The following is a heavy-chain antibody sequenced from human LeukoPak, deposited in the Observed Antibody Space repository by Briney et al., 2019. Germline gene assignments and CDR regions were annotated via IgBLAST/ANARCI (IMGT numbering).Heavy chain of an antibody. CDR1: GFTFRSYS. D-gene: IGHD2-15*01. Sequence: GGSLRLSCAASGFTFRSYSMNWVRQAPGKGLEWVSYISSSSSTIYYADSVKGRFTISRDNAKNSLYLQMNSLRAEDTAVYYCARDPEPSDIVVVVAAEFYFDYWGQGTLVTVSS. CDR2: ISSSSSTI. V-gene: IGHV3-48*01. CDR3: ARDPEPSDIVVVVAAEFYFDY. J-gene: IGHJ4*02.